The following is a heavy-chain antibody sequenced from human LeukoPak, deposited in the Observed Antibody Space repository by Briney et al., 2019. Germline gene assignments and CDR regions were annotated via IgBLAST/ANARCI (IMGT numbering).Heavy chain of an antibody. J-gene: IGHJ6*02. V-gene: IGHV1-69*10. CDR1: GGTFSSYA. CDR2: IIPILGIA. D-gene: IGHD3-10*01. Sequence: ASVKVSCKASGGTFSSYAISWVRQAPGQGLEWMGRIIPILGIANYAQKFQGRATITADKSTSTAYMELSSLRAQDTAVYYCAKSLWFGELFLSISGDGMDVWGQGTTVTVSS. CDR3: AKSLWFGELFLSISGDGMDV.